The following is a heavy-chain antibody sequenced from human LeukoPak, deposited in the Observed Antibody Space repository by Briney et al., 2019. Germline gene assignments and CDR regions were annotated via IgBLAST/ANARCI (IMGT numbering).Heavy chain of an antibody. CDR1: GGSVTTYH. D-gene: IGHD3-16*01. J-gene: IGHJ3*02. Sequence: PSETLSLTCAVSGGSVTTYHWTWIRQPPGKGLEWIGHIHYSGGADYNPSLKSRVSMSLDTSKNHLSLRLTSVTAADTGVYFCARAEGAASHIWGQGTMVSVSS. CDR2: IHYSGGA. V-gene: IGHV4-59*02. CDR3: ARAEGAASHI.